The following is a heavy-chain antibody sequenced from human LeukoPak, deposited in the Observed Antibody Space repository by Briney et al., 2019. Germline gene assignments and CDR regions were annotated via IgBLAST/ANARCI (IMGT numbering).Heavy chain of an antibody. CDR3: ARHGSGSSIVWYWFDP. Sequence: PSETLSLTCTVSGGSISSYYWSWIRQPPGKGLEWIGYIYYIGSTNYNRSLKRRVTISVDTSKNQFSLKLSSVTAADTAVYYCARHGSGSSIVWYWFDPWGQGTLVTVSS. V-gene: IGHV4-59*08. J-gene: IGHJ5*02. CDR1: GGSISSYY. CDR2: IYYIGST. D-gene: IGHD3-10*01.